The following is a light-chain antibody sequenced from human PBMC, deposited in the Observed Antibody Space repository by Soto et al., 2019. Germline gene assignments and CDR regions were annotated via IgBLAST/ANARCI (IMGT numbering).Light chain of an antibody. Sequence: QSALTQPASVSGSPGQSITIACTGTNRDVGSYNLVSWYQQRPGEAPKLIISEVRNRPSGISYRFTGSKSGNTASLTISGLQAEDEADYYCCSYAGSSTLYVFGTGTKVTVL. CDR1: NRDVGSYNL. J-gene: IGLJ1*01. V-gene: IGLV2-23*02. CDR3: CSYAGSSTLYV. CDR2: EVR.